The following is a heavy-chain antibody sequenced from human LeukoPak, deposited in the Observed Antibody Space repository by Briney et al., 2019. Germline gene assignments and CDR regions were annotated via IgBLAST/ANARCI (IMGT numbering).Heavy chain of an antibody. CDR2: ISYVGSNN. V-gene: IGHV3-30*04. D-gene: IGHD3-22*01. CDR3: AKEYYDSSGYHRPGSFDI. Sequence: GESLTLSCGASGLTLSRYVMHWVRPAAPKGLDWVAVISYVGSNNYYEDSVKEPFTIFREHSKKTLYLQMYSLRAEGTAVYFCAKEYYDSSGYHRPGSFDIWGQGTMVTVSS. CDR1: GLTLSRYV. J-gene: IGHJ3*02.